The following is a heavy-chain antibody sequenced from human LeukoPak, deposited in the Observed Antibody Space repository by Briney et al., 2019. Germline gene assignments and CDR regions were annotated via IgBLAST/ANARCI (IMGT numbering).Heavy chain of an antibody. D-gene: IGHD2-15*01. CDR3: ARSTAPCSRGSCYSALES. V-gene: IGHV3-13*01. Sequence: PGGSLRLSCAASGFTLSSYDMHWVRQTTGKGLEWVSSIGTVSDTYYTDSVKGRFTISRDNSENTLYLQMNSLRVEDTAVYYCARSTAPCSRGSCYSALESWGQGTLVTVSS. J-gene: IGHJ4*02. CDR1: GFTLSSYD. CDR2: IGTVSDT.